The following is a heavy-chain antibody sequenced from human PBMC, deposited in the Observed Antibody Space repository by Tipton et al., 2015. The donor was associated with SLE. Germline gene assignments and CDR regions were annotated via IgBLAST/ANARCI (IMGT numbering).Heavy chain of an antibody. D-gene: IGHD3-10*01. V-gene: IGHV3-9*01. J-gene: IGHJ3*02. Sequence: SLRLSCAASGFTFDDYAMHWVRQAPGKGLEWVSGISWNSGSIGYADSVKGRFTISRDNAKNSLYLQMNSLRAEDTALYYCARDFGAMVQGEGAFDIWGQGTMVTVSS. CDR1: GFTFDDYA. CDR3: ARDFGAMVQGEGAFDI. CDR2: ISWNSGSI.